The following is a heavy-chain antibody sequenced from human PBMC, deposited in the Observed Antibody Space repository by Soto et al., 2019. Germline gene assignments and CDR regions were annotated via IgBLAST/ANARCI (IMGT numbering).Heavy chain of an antibody. V-gene: IGHV1-69*01. J-gene: IGHJ6*02. Sequence: QVQLVQSGAEVKEPGSSVRVSCKASGGTFDNFIMNWVRQTPGQGLEWMGGIVPMLGTPTYAEKFKGRVTISATGSTSTMHMEGPSLRPDDTSIYYCARIGPYSSSLRQCSGMDVWGQGTTVTVSS. CDR2: IVPMLGTP. CDR1: GGTFDNFI. D-gene: IGHD1-26*01. CDR3: ARIGPYSSSLRQCSGMDV.